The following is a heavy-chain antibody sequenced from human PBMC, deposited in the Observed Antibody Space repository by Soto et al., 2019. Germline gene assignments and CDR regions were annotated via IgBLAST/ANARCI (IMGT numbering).Heavy chain of an antibody. V-gene: IGHV4-31*03. Sequence: SETLSLTCTVSGGSISSGGYYWSWIRQHPGKGLEWIGYIYYSGSTYYNPSLKSRVTISVDTSKNQFSLKLSSVTAADTAVYYCARLGYSYGYVFDYWGQGTLVTVSS. CDR1: GGSISSGGYY. D-gene: IGHD5-18*01. J-gene: IGHJ4*02. CDR2: IYYSGST. CDR3: ARLGYSYGYVFDY.